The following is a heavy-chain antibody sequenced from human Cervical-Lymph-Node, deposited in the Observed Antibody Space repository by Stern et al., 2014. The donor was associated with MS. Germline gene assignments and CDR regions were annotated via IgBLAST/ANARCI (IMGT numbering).Heavy chain of an antibody. CDR3: ARVWERIATRPRYWYFDL. CDR1: GGTFRNHA. CDR2: ILPSLGTT. V-gene: IGHV1-69*01. D-gene: IGHD6-6*01. J-gene: IGHJ2*01. Sequence: VQLVESGAEVKKPGSSVKGSCKASGGTFRNHAMSLVRQAPGKGLEWVGGILPSLGTTKYSQKLQGRVTITADESTSTAYMELSSLTSEDTAMYYCARVWERIATRPRYWYFDLWGRGTLVTVSS.